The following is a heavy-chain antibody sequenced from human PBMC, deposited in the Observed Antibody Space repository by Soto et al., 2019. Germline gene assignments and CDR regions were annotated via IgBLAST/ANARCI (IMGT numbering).Heavy chain of an antibody. J-gene: IGHJ5*02. CDR2: IYHSGST. CDR1: GGSISSGGYS. V-gene: IGHV4-30-2*01. D-gene: IGHD3-9*01. CDR3: ARDVRDYDILTGYYMTWFDP. Sequence: SETLSLTCAVSGGSISSGGYSWSWIRQPPGKGLEWIGYIYHSGSTYYNPSLKSRVTISVDRSKNQFSLKLSSVTAADTAVYYCARDVRDYDILTGYYMTWFDPWGQGTLVTVSS.